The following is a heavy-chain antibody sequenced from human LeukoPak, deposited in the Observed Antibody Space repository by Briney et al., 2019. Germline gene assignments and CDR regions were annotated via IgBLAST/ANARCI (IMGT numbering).Heavy chain of an antibody. CDR2: VFHSGST. V-gene: IGHV4-38-2*01. CDR3: ARHFRGADWSDYYSWGYYYYMDV. CDR1: GYSISTGYY. Sequence: KPSETLSLTCAVSGYSISTGYYWGWIRQPPGKGLEWVGSVFHSGSTYYNPSLKSRVTISVDTSKNQFSLKLSSVTAADTAVYYCARHFRGADWSDYYSWGYYYYMDVWGKGTTVTVSS. J-gene: IGHJ6*03. D-gene: IGHD3-3*01.